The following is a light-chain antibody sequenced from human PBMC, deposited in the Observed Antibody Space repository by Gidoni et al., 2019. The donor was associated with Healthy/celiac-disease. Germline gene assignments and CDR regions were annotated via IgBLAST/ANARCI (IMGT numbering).Light chain of an antibody. J-gene: IGKJ4*01. Sequence: IQLNQSPSSLSASVADRVTITCQASQDITNYFNRYQQQPGKDPKLLIYDASNLETGVPSRCSGSGSGTDFTFTISNLQPVDIATYYCQQYDNRLTFGGGTKVEIK. V-gene: IGKV1-33*01. CDR2: DAS. CDR1: QDITNY. CDR3: QQYDNRLT.